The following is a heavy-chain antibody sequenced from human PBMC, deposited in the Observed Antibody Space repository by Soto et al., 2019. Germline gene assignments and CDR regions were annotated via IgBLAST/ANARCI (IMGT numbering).Heavy chain of an antibody. V-gene: IGHV3-66*01. D-gene: IGHD3-10*01. Sequence: PGGSLRLSCAASGFTVSTSYMSWVRQAPGKGLEWVSVLYSDGTTHYADSVKGRFTISRDSSKNTLYFQMNSLRVDDTAVYYCARDPPGGYWGQGTLVTVSS. CDR2: LYSDGTT. CDR3: ARDPPGGY. J-gene: IGHJ4*02. CDR1: GFTVSTSY.